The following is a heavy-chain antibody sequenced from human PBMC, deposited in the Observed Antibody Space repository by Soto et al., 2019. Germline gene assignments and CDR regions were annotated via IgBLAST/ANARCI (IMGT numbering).Heavy chain of an antibody. CDR1: GGSFSGYY. CDR2: INHSGST. Sequence: SEXLCLTCAVYGGSFSGYYCSWIRQPPGKGLEWIGEINHSGSTNYNPSLKSRVTISVDTSKNQFSLKLSSVTAADTAVYYCESSSSRSDWYFDLWGRGTLVTVSS. V-gene: IGHV4-34*01. CDR3: ESSSSRSDWYFDL. D-gene: IGHD6-6*01. J-gene: IGHJ2*01.